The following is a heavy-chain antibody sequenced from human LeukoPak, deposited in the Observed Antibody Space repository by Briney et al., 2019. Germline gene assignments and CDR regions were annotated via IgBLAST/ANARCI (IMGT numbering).Heavy chain of an antibody. CDR3: AREKRITMIVVVITSYYYGMDV. J-gene: IGHJ6*02. CDR1: GFTFSSYW. CDR2: IKQDGSEK. D-gene: IGHD3-22*01. Sequence: GGSLRLSCAASGFTFSSYWMSWVRQAPGKGLEWVANIKQDGSEKYYVDSVKGRFTISRDNAKNSLYLQMNSLRAEDTAVYYCAREKRITMIVVVITSYYYGMDVWGQGTTVTVSS. V-gene: IGHV3-7*01.